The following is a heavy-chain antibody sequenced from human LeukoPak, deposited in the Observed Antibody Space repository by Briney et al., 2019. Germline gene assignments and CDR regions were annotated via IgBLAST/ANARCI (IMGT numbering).Heavy chain of an antibody. D-gene: IGHD2/OR15-2a*01. Sequence: SETLSLTCAVYGGSFSGYYWSWIRQPPGKGLEWIGEIDHSGSTNYNPSPKSRVTISVDTSKNQFSLKLSSVTAADTAVYYCARGFLRRWFDPWGQGTLVTVSS. CDR3: ARGFLRRWFDP. CDR1: GGSFSGYY. V-gene: IGHV4-34*01. CDR2: IDHSGST. J-gene: IGHJ5*02.